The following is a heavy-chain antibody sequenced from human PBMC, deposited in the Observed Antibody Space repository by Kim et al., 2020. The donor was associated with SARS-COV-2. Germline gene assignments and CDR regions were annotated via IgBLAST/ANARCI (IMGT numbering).Heavy chain of an antibody. V-gene: IGHV4-4*02. D-gene: IGHD3-10*01. Sequence: SETLSLTCDVSGDSISNNNWWTWVRQPPGKGLEWLGEIHHSGNTNYHPSLKSRVTISLDKSKNQFSLKLSSVTAADTAVYYCARRSGSYIPWGQGTLVT. CDR3: ARRSGSYIP. CDR1: GDSISNNNW. CDR2: IHHSGNT. J-gene: IGHJ5*02.